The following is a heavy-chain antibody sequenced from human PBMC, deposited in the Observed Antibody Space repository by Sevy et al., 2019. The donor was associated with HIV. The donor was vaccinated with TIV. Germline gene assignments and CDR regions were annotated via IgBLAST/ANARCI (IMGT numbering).Heavy chain of an antibody. V-gene: IGHV3-21*01. CDR3: ARIEGITGTFGYYYYGMDV. D-gene: IGHD1-7*01. Sequence: GGSLRLSCAASGFTFSSYSMNWVRQAPGKGLEWVSSISSSSSYIYYADSVKGRFTISRDNAKNSLYLQMNSLRAEDRAVYYCARIEGITGTFGYYYYGMDVWGQGTTVTVSS. CDR1: GFTFSSYS. CDR2: ISSSSSYI. J-gene: IGHJ6*02.